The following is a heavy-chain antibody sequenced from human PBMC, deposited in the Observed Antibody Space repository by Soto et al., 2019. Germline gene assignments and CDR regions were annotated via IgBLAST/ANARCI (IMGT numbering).Heavy chain of an antibody. CDR2: ISSSSSYI. CDR1: GFTFSSYS. J-gene: IGHJ5*02. V-gene: IGHV3-21*01. CDR3: ARGLLRLDSSPFDP. D-gene: IGHD3-3*01. Sequence: PGGSLRLSCAASGFTFSSYSMNWVRQAPGKGLEWVSSISSSSSYIYYADSVKGRFTISRDNAKNSLYLQMNSLRAEDTAVYYCARGLLRLDSSPFDPWGQGTLVTVSS.